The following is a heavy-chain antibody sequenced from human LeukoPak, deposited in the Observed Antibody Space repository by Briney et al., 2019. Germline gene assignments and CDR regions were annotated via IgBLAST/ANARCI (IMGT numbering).Heavy chain of an antibody. V-gene: IGHV1-69*04. CDR1: GGTFSSYA. J-gene: IGHJ5*02. CDR2: IIPIFGIA. D-gene: IGHD3-10*01. Sequence: ASVKVSCKASGGTFSSYAISWVRQAPGQGLEWMGRIIPIFGIANYAQKFQGRVTITPDKSTSTAYMELSSVRSEDKAVYYCARDGDYYGSGSYYNEDWFDPWGQGTLVTVSS. CDR3: ARDGDYYGSGSYYNEDWFDP.